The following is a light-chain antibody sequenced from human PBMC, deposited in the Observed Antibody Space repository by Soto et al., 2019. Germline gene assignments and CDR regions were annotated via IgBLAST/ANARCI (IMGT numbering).Light chain of an antibody. J-gene: IGKJ1*01. CDR2: WAS. CDR3: QQYCSSPWT. Sequence: DIVMTQSPDSLAVSLGERAIINCRSSQSVLYSSSNKNYLAWYQQKPGQPPKLLIYWASTRESGVPDRFSGSGSGTDFTLTISSLQAEDVAVYYCQQYCSSPWTFGQGTKVEIK. V-gene: IGKV4-1*01. CDR1: QSVLYSSSNKNY.